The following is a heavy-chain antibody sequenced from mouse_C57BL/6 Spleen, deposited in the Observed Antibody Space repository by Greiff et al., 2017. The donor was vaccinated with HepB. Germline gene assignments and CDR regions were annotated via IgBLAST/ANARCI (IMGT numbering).Heavy chain of an antibody. CDR3: AREGDYYAMDY. Sequence: EVQRVESGPGMVKPSQSLSLTCTVTGYSITSGYDWHWIRHFPGNKLEWMGYISYSGSTNYNPSLKSRISITHDTSKNHFFLKLNSVTTEDTATYYCAREGDYYAMDYWGQGTSVTVSS. J-gene: IGHJ4*01. CDR1: GYSITSGYD. CDR2: ISYSGST. V-gene: IGHV3-1*01.